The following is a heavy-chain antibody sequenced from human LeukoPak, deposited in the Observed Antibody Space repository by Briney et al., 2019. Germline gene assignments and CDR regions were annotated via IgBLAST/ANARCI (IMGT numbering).Heavy chain of an antibody. CDR2: ITYDGSNK. V-gene: IGHV3-30*03. D-gene: IGHD2-21*01. Sequence: PGGSLRLSCAAPGFTFSSYVMHWVRQAPGKGLEWVAVITYDGSNKYYVDSVKGRFTISRDNSKNTLYLQMSSLKGEDTAVYYCARDGPAVIYFGYFQYWGQGTLVTVSS. CDR3: ARDGPAVIYFGYFQY. J-gene: IGHJ4*02. CDR1: GFTFSSYV.